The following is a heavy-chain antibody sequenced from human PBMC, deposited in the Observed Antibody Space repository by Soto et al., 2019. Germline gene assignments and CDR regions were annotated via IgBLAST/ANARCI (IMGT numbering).Heavy chain of an antibody. V-gene: IGHV1-69*12. J-gene: IGHJ6*02. Sequence: QVQLVQSGAEVKKPGSSVKVSCKASGGTFSSYAISWVRQAPGQGLEWMGGIIPIFGTANYAQKFQGRVTITADESTRTAYMELSSLRSEDTAVYYCARNGRTGTLYYSGMDVWGQGTTVTVSS. CDR2: IIPIFGTA. CDR1: GGTFSSYA. CDR3: ARNGRTGTLYYSGMDV. D-gene: IGHD1-1*01.